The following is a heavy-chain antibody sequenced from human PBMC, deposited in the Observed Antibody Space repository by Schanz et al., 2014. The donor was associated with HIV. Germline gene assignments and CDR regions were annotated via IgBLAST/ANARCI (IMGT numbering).Heavy chain of an antibody. V-gene: IGHV3-48*01. D-gene: IGHD4-17*01. J-gene: IGHJ4*02. CDR3: ARAPMTTVTTGLGY. CDR1: GFTFRTFS. Sequence: EVQLLESGGGLVQPGKSLRLSCATSGFTFRTFSMDWVRQTPGKGLEWVSYISGGSSTTYYADSVKGRFTIARDNAKTSLYLQMNSLRAEDTAVYYCARAPMTTVTTGLGYWGQGTLVTVSS. CDR2: ISGGSSTT.